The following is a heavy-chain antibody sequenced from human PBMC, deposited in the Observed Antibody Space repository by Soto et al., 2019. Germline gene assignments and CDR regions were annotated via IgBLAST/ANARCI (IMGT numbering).Heavy chain of an antibody. D-gene: IGHD2-15*01. V-gene: IGHV3-74*01. J-gene: IGHJ4*02. CDR3: ARGQYCSGGTCYSAPDY. Sequence: EVQLVESGGGLVRPGGSLRIFCGASGFTFSTYWMYWVRQAPGKGLVWVSRINGDGSKTSYADSVKGRFTISRDNAKNTLYLQMNSLRAEDTALYYCARGQYCSGGTCYSAPDYWGQGTLVTVSS. CDR2: INGDGSKT. CDR1: GFTFSTYW.